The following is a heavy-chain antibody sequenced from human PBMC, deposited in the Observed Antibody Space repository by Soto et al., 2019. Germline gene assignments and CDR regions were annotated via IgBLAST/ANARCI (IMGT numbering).Heavy chain of an antibody. CDR1: GFTFSSYG. V-gene: IGHV3-30*18. D-gene: IGHD5-18*01. Sequence: LRLSCAASGFTFSSYGMHWVRQAPGKGLEWVAVISYDGSNKYYADSVKGRFTISRDNSKNTLYLQMNSLRAEDTAVYYCAKGSSYGSYYYYGMDVWGQGTTVTVSS. CDR2: ISYDGSNK. CDR3: AKGSSYGSYYYYGMDV. J-gene: IGHJ6*02.